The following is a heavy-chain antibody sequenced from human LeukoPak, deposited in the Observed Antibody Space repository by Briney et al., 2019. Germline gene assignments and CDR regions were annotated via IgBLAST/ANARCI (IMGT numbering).Heavy chain of an antibody. V-gene: IGHV4-59*01. CDR2: IYYSGST. CDR3: ARGRVTVAGHMIGY. CDR1: GGSISSYY. J-gene: IGHJ4*02. Sequence: SETLSLTCTVSGGSISSYYWSWIRQPPGKGLEWIGYIYYSGSTNYNPSLKSRVTISVDTSKNQFSLKLSSVTAADTAVYYCARGRVTVAGHMIGYWGQGTLVTVSS. D-gene: IGHD6-19*01.